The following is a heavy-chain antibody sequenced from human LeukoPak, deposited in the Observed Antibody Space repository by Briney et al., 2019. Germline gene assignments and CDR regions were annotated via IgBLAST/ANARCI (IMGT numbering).Heavy chain of an antibody. V-gene: IGHV3-21*01. CDR3: ARDRGFGEFDAFDI. D-gene: IGHD3-10*01. CDR2: ISSSSSYI. CDR1: GFTFSSYS. Sequence: RGSLRLSCAASGFTFSSYSMNWVRQAPGKGLEWVSSISSSSSYIYYADSVKGRFTISRDNAKNSLYLQMNSLRAEDTAVYYCARDRGFGEFDAFDIWGQGTMVTVSS. J-gene: IGHJ3*02.